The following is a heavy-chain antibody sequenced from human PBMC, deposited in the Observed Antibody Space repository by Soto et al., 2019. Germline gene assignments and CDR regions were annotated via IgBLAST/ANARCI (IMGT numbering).Heavy chain of an antibody. CDR2: IYPGDSDS. V-gene: IGHV5-51*01. J-gene: IGHJ4*02. CDR1: GYSFTTYW. Sequence: GESLKISCKGSGYSFTTYWISWVRQMPGKGLEWMGIIYPGDSDSRYSPSFQGQVTISADKSIRTAYLQWSSLKASDTAMYYCATSTLYSYGYDWGQGTLVTVSS. D-gene: IGHD5-18*01. CDR3: ATSTLYSYGYD.